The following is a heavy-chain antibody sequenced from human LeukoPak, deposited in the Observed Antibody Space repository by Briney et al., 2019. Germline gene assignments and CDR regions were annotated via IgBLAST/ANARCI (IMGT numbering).Heavy chain of an antibody. CDR2: IYTSGST. CDR3: ARDRYYYDSSGYSSFDY. J-gene: IGHJ4*02. D-gene: IGHD3-22*01. Sequence: PSETLSLTCTVSGGSISSYYWSWIRQPAGKGLEWIGRIYTSGSTNYNPSLKSRVTMSVDTSKNQFSLKLSSVTAADTAVYYCARDRYYYDSSGYSSFDYWGQGTLVTVSS. CDR1: GGSISSYY. V-gene: IGHV4-4*07.